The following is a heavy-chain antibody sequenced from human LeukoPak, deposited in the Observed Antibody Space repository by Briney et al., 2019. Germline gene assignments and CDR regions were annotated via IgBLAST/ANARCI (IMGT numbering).Heavy chain of an antibody. CDR3: ARDRRPMVRGFNAFDI. Sequence: GGSLRLSCAASGFTVSSNYMSWVRQAPGKGLEWVSVIYSGGSTYYADSVKGRFTISRDNSKNTLYLQMNSLRAEDTAVYYCARDRRPMVRGFNAFDIWGQGTMVTVSS. V-gene: IGHV3-66*01. CDR2: IYSGGST. J-gene: IGHJ3*02. CDR1: GFTVSSNY. D-gene: IGHD3-10*01.